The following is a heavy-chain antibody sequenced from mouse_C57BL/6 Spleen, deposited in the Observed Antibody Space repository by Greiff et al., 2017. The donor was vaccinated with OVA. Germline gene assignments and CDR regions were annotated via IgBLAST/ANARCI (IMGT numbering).Heavy chain of an antibody. CDR1: GYTFTDYY. CDR3: ARGRGSPFDY. V-gene: IGHV1-26*01. D-gene: IGHD1-1*02. J-gene: IGHJ2*01. Sequence: EVQLQQSGPELVKPGASVKISCKASGYTFTDYYMNWVKQSHGKSLEWIGDINPNNGGTSYNQKFKGKATLTVDKSSSTAYMERRSLTSEDSAVYYCARGRGSPFDYWGQGTTLTVSS. CDR2: INPNNGGT.